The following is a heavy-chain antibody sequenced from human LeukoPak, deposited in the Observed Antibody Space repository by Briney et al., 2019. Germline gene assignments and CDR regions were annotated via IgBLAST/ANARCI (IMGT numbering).Heavy chain of an antibody. CDR3: ARGGYSNYYVY. Sequence: SVKVSFKASGGTFNIYGISWVRQAPGQGGEWMGGIIAIFGRANYTRKLQGRGTITADKSTRKAYMEGRRLRYEDTAVYYCARGGYSNYYVYWGQGTLVTVSS. CDR2: IIAIFGRA. J-gene: IGHJ4*02. CDR1: GGTFNIYG. D-gene: IGHD5-18*01. V-gene: IGHV1-69*06.